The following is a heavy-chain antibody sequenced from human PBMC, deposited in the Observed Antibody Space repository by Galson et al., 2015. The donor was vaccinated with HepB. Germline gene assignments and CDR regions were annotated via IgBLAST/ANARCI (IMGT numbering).Heavy chain of an antibody. V-gene: IGHV3-30*18. CDR1: GLTFSSYG. J-gene: IGHJ4*02. CDR2: ISYDGSNK. CDR3: AKVRIGRSPIFDY. Sequence: SLRLSCAASGLTFSSYGMHWVRQAPGKGLEWVAVISYDGSNKYYADSVKGRFTISRDNSKNTLYLQMNSLRAEDTAVYYCAKVRIGRSPIFDYWGQGTLVTVSS. D-gene: IGHD1-26*01.